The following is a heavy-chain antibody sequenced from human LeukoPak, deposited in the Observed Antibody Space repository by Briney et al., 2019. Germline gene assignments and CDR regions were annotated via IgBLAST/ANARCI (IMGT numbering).Heavy chain of an antibody. CDR3: AKVAHGGLWFGESLRSSFYYYGMDV. Sequence: PGGSLRLSCVASGFTFKTFSMAWVRQAPGKGLEWVSAISGSGGSTYYADSVKGRFTISRDNSKNTLYLQMNSLRAEDTAVYYCAKVAHGGLWFGESLRSSFYYYGMDVWGQGTTVTVSS. V-gene: IGHV3-23*01. CDR2: ISGSGGST. CDR1: GFTFKTFS. J-gene: IGHJ6*02. D-gene: IGHD3-10*01.